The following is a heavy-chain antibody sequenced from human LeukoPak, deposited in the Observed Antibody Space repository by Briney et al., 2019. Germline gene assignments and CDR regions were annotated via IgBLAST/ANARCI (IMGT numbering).Heavy chain of an antibody. D-gene: IGHD2-15*01. Sequence: SVKVSCKASGYTFTSYGISWVRQAPGQGLEWMGWISAYNGNTNYAQKLQGRVTMTTDTSTSTAYMELRSLRSDDTAVYYCARDDIVVVVAAPGYFDYWGQGTLVTVSS. CDR3: ARDDIVVVVAAPGYFDY. J-gene: IGHJ4*02. CDR1: GYTFTSYG. V-gene: IGHV1-18*01. CDR2: ISAYNGNT.